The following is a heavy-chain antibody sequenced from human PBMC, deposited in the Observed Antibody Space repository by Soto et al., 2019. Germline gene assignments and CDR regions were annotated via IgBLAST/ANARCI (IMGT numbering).Heavy chain of an antibody. V-gene: IGHV1-18*01. J-gene: IGHJ4*02. CDR1: GYAFTTYG. CDR3: ARGGYGDY. CDR2: ISAHNGKT. Sequence: VHLVQSGAEVKKPGASVKVSCKGSGYAFTTYGITWGRQAPGQGLEWMGWISAHNGKTNYAQKLQGRVTGTRDTSTSTAYMELRSLRSDDTAVYYCARGGYGDYWGQGALVTVSS. D-gene: IGHD1-1*01.